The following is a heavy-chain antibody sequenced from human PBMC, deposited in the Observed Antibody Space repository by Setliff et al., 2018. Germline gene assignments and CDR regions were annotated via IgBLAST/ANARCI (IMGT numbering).Heavy chain of an antibody. V-gene: IGHV5-51*01. Sequence: GESLKISCKASGYNSLDYWIGWVRQMPGKGLEWMGIIYPDDSDTRYSSSFEGQVTISADKSISTAYLQWSSLKASDSAMYYCARLLNGYNSYDYYYMDVWGKGTTVTVSS. CDR3: ARLLNGYNSYDYYYMDV. D-gene: IGHD5-12*01. CDR1: GYNSLDYW. J-gene: IGHJ6*03. CDR2: IYPDDSDT.